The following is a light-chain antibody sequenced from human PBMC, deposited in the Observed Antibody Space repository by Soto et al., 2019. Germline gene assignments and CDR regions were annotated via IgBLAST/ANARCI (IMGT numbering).Light chain of an antibody. CDR2: VSS. CDR3: HQYGISPGT. V-gene: IGKV3-20*01. Sequence: EIVLTQSPGTLSLSPGERATLSCRASQSVRSNYLAWYQQKPGQAPSLLIYVSSTRATGIPDRFSGSGSGTDFPLTLIRLEPEDFAVYYCHQYGISPGTFGQGTKLEIK. J-gene: IGKJ2*01. CDR1: QSVRSNY.